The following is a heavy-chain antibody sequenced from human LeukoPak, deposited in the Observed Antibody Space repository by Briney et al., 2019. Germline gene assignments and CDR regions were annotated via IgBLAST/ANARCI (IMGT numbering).Heavy chain of an antibody. CDR1: GFTFSSYA. Sequence: PGGSLRLSCAASGFTFSSYAMSWVRQAPGKGLEWVSSISGSGGSTSYADSVKGRFTISRDNSKNTLFLQMSSLRAEDTAVYYCANENWFDPWGQGTLVTVSS. CDR2: ISGSGGST. V-gene: IGHV3-23*01. J-gene: IGHJ5*02. CDR3: ANENWFDP.